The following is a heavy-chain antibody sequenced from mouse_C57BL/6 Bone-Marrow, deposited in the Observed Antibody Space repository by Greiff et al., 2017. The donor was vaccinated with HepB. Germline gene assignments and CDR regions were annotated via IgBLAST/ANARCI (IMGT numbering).Heavy chain of an antibody. CDR3: TTLFFSSPYYFDY. Sequence: VQLQQSGAELVRPGASVKLSCTASGFNIKDDYMHWVKQRPEQGLEWIGWIDPENGDTEYASKFQGKTTITADTPSNTAYLQLSSLTSEDTAVYYCTTLFFSSPYYFDYWGQGTTLTVSS. J-gene: IGHJ2*01. CDR1: GFNIKDDY. CDR2: IDPENGDT. D-gene: IGHD1-3*01. V-gene: IGHV14-4*01.